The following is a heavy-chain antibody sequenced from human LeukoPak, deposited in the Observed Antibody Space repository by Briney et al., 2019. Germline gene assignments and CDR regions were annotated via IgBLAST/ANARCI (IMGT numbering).Heavy chain of an antibody. Sequence: ASVKVSCKASGYTFTSYYMHWVRQAPGQRLEWMGIINPSGGSTSYAQKFQGSVTMTRDTSTSTDYMELSSLRSEDTAVYYCARDSTPYSSSWTTLVYYYYYGMDVWGQGTTVTVSS. CDR3: ARDSTPYSSSWTTLVYYYYYGMDV. V-gene: IGHV1-46*01. CDR1: GYTFTSYY. J-gene: IGHJ6*02. D-gene: IGHD6-13*01. CDR2: INPSGGST.